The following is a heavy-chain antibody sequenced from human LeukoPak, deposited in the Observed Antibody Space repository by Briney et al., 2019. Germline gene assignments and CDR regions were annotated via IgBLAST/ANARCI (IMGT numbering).Heavy chain of an antibody. D-gene: IGHD3-16*01. CDR3: AKGKIPNIMGGNGIDV. CDR1: GFTFSTYS. CDR2: ISSGGGIT. Sequence: GGSLRLSCAASGFTFSTYSLTWVRQAPGEGLECPSAISSGGGITYYADSVKGRFTISRDNSKNTLYPKMNNLRAGDTAAYYCAKGKIPNIMGGNGIDVWGQGTMVTVSS. V-gene: IGHV3-23*01. J-gene: IGHJ6*02.